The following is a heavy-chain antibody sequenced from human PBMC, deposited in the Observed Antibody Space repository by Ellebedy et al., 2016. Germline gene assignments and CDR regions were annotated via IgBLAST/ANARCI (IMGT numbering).Heavy chain of an antibody. J-gene: IGHJ4*02. Sequence: GESLKISXAASGFTFSSYSMKWVRQTPGKGLEWVSYISPTSGSTIYYADSVKGRFTISRDNAKNSVYLQMNSLRAEDTAVYYCAKDRDDDGDYVFDSWGQGTLVTVSS. V-gene: IGHV3-48*01. CDR3: AKDRDDDGDYVFDS. CDR1: GFTFSSYS. CDR2: ISPTSGSTI. D-gene: IGHD4-17*01.